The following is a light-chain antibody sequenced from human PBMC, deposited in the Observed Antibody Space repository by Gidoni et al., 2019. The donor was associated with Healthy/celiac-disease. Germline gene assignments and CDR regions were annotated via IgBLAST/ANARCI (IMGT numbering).Light chain of an antibody. Sequence: QSALSPPPSATASPGQPVPISCTGTSSDVGGYNYVSWYQQHPGKAPKLMIYEVSKRPSGVPDRFSGSKSGNTASLTVSGLQAEDEADYYCSSYAGSNNFDVVFGGGTKLTVL. CDR1: SSDVGGYNY. V-gene: IGLV2-8*01. J-gene: IGLJ2*01. CDR2: EVS. CDR3: SSYAGSNNFDVV.